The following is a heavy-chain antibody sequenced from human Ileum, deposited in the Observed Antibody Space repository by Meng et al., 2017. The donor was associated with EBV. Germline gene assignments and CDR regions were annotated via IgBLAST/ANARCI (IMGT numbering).Heavy chain of an antibody. CDR2: INPGSGNT. Sequence: QVQLVPSGAEVKMPGASIKPSCKASGYTFTGYAIHWVRQAPGQRLEWMGWINPGSGNTKYSQKFQGRVTITRDTSATTVYMDLSSLRSEDTAVFYCARDGGFSVGATKYDYWGQGALVTVSS. CDR3: ARDGGFSVGATKYDY. V-gene: IGHV1-3*01. J-gene: IGHJ4*02. CDR1: GYTFTGYA. D-gene: IGHD1-26*01.